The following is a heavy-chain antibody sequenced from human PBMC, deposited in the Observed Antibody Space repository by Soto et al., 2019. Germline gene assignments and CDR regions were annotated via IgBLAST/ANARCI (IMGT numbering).Heavy chain of an antibody. J-gene: IGHJ4*02. CDR3: ARDIRDYDSSGYYFDY. CDR2: IIPIFGTA. Sequence: GASVKVSCKASGGTFSSYSISWVRPAPGQGLEWMGGIIPIFGTANYAQKFQGRVTITADESTSTAYMELSSLRSEDTAVYYCARDIRDYDSSGYYFDYWGQGTLVNVSS. D-gene: IGHD3-22*01. CDR1: GGTFSSYS. V-gene: IGHV1-69*13.